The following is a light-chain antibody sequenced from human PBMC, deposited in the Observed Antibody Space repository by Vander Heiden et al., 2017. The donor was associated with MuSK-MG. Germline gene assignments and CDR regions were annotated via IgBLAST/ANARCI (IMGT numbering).Light chain of an antibody. CDR1: QSISSW. Sequence: DIQMTQSPSTLSASVGDRVTITCRASQSISSWLAWYQQKPGKAPKLLIYDASSLESGVQSRFSGSGSGTEFTLTISSLQPDDFATYYCQHLGTFGQGTKVEIK. CDR3: QHLGT. J-gene: IGKJ1*01. V-gene: IGKV1-5*01. CDR2: DAS.